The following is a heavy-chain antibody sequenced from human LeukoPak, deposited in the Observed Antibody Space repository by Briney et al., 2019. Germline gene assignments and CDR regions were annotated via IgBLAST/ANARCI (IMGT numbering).Heavy chain of an antibody. CDR1: GFTFRTYS. D-gene: IGHD6-19*01. CDR2: ISSSPTTI. CDR3: ARGFSSGRGAFDY. J-gene: IGHJ4*02. Sequence: GGSLRLSCAASGFTFRTYSMNWVRQAPGKGLEWVSYISSSPTTIHYADSVKGRFTISRDNARNSLFLQMNSLRDEDTAVYYCARGFSSGRGAFDYWGQGTLVTVSS. V-gene: IGHV3-48*02.